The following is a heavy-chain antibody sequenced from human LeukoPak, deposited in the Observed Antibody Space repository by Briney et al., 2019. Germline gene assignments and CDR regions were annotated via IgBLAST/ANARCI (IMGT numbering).Heavy chain of an antibody. D-gene: IGHD3-22*01. CDR2: ISAYNGNT. CDR3: ARHSSSYYLSAFDI. J-gene: IGHJ3*02. CDR1: GYTFTSYG. V-gene: IGHV1-18*01. Sequence: ASVKVSCKASGYTFTSYGISWVRQAPGQGLEWMGWISAYNGNTNYAQKLQGRVTMTTDTSTSTAYMELRSLRSDDTAVYYCARHSSSYYLSAFDIWGQGTMVTVPS.